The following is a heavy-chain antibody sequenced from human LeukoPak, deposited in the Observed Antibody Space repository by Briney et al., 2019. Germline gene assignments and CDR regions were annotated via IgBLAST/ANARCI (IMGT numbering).Heavy chain of an antibody. Sequence: GESLKISCKGSGYSFTSYWIGWVRQMPGKGLEWMGIIYPGDSDTRYSPSFQGQVTISADKSISTAYLQWSSLKASDTAMYYCARGGDRGVIIPNWFDPWGQGTLVTVSS. D-gene: IGHD3-10*01. CDR1: GYSFTSYW. J-gene: IGHJ5*02. V-gene: IGHV5-51*01. CDR3: ARGGDRGVIIPNWFDP. CDR2: IYPGDSDT.